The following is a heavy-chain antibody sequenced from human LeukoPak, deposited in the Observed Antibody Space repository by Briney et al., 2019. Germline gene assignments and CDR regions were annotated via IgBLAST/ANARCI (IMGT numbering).Heavy chain of an antibody. Sequence: GGSLRLSCAASGFTFSSYSMNWVRQAPGKGLEWVSRISDSSSHIYHADSVKGRFTTSRDNAKNSVFLLMNSLRAEDTAVYYCARDRPPGGLGAFDYWGQGTLVTVSS. CDR2: ISDSSSHI. CDR3: ARDRPPGGLGAFDY. CDR1: GFTFSSYS. J-gene: IGHJ4*02. D-gene: IGHD3-10*01. V-gene: IGHV3-21*01.